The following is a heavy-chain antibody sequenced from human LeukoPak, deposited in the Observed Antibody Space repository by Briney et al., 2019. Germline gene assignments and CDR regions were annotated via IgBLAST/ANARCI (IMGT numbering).Heavy chain of an antibody. CDR2: INHSGST. Sequence: SETQSFTCAVYGGSFSGYYWSWIRQPPGKGLEWIGEINHSGSTYYNPSLKSGVTISVDTPKNQFSLKVSSVTAADTGVYYCARGEVRGIIRDVRRYWGQGTLVTVSS. CDR3: ARGEVRGIIRDVRRY. D-gene: IGHD3-10*01. CDR1: GGSFSGYY. V-gene: IGHV4-34*01. J-gene: IGHJ4*02.